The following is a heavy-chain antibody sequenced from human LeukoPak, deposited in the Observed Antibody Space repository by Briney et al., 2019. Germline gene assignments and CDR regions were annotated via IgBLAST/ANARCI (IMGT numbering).Heavy chain of an antibody. CDR3: ATSRAEL. CDR1: GGSISSYY. CDR2: IYYSGST. J-gene: IGHJ2*01. V-gene: IGHV4-59*08. D-gene: IGHD2-2*01. Sequence: SETLSLTCTVSGGSISSYYWSWIRQPPGKGLEWIGYIYYSGSTNYNPSLKSRVTISVDTSKNQFSLKLSSVTAADTAVYYCATSRAELWGRGTLVTVSS.